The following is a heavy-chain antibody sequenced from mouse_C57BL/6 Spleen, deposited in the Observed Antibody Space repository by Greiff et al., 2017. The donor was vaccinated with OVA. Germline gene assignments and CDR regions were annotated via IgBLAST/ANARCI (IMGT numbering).Heavy chain of an antibody. CDR1: GYAFSSSW. J-gene: IGHJ1*03. CDR3: AREGSRTRYFDV. V-gene: IGHV1-82*01. Sequence: VKLQQSGPELVKPGASVKISCKASGYAFSSSWMNWVKQRPGKGLEWIGRIYPGDGDTNYNGKFKGKATLTADKSSSTAYMQLSSLTSEDSAVYFCAREGSRTRYFDVWGTGTTVTVSS. CDR2: IYPGDGDT.